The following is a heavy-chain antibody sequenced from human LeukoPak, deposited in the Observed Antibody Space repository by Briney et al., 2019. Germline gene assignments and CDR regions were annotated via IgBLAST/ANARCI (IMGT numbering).Heavy chain of an antibody. J-gene: IGHJ3*01. CDR1: GFTFSSYG. CDR3: TTATPGVVPAYDAFDL. D-gene: IGHD2-2*01. Sequence: GGSLRLSCAASGFTFSSYGMHWVRQAPGKGLEWVAFIRYDGSNKYYADSVKGRFTISRDDSKSTLYLQMNSLKTEDTAVYYCTTATPGVVPAYDAFDLWGQGTMVSVSS. V-gene: IGHV3-30*02. CDR2: IRYDGSNK.